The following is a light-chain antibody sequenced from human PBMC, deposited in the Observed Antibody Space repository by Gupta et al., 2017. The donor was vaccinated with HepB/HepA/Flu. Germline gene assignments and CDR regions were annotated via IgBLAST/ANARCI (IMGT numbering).Light chain of an antibody. V-gene: IGKV1-5*03. CDR3: QQYNSWPWT. CDR1: QTIGSW. Sequence: DIQMTQSPSTLSASVGDRVTITCRASQTIGSWLAWYQQKPGKAPNLLIYQASCLESGVPSRFSGSGSETEFTLTISSLQPDDFATYYCQQYNSWPWTFGQGTKLEIK. CDR2: QAS. J-gene: IGKJ1*01.